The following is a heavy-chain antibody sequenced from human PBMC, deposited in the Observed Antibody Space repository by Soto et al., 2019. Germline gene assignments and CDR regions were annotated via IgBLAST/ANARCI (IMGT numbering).Heavy chain of an antibody. CDR2: IGTSGSYI. V-gene: IGHV3-21*01. D-gene: IGHD1-26*01. Sequence: EVQLVESGGGLVKPGGSLRLSCAVSGFIFSRYSMNWVRQAPGKGLEWVSSIGTSGSYIYDTDSVKGRFTISRDNTKDSLYLQMNSLSAEDTAIYSCASGSAFIGLDYWGQGTPVTVSS. J-gene: IGHJ4*02. CDR3: ASGSAFIGLDY. CDR1: GFIFSRYS.